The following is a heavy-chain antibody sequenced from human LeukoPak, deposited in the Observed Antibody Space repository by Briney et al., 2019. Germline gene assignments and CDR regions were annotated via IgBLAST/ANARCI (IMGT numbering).Heavy chain of an antibody. D-gene: IGHD3-22*01. Sequence: GGSLRLSCTVSGFSFSDHYIDWVRQAPGKGLEWVARSRDKANGYTTEYAASVKARFTNSRDDSKNSVYLQMNSLKTEDTALYYCARTDSRGLHVFDTWGQGTRVTVSS. CDR2: SRDKANGYTT. J-gene: IGHJ3*02. CDR1: GFSFSDHY. V-gene: IGHV3-72*01. CDR3: ARTDSRGLHVFDT.